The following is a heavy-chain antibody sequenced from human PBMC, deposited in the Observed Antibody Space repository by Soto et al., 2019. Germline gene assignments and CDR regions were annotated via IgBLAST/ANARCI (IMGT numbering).Heavy chain of an antibody. CDR3: ARDVGIGGTFDY. V-gene: IGHV4-31*03. J-gene: IGHJ4*02. CDR1: GGSISSGGYY. Sequence: QVQLQESGPGLVKPSQTLSLTCTVSGGSISSGGYYWSWIRQHPGKGLEWIGYIYYSGSTYYNPSLKSRVTISVEKSKNQFSLKLSSVTAADTAVYYCARDVGIGGTFDYWGQGTLVTVSS. CDR2: IYYSGST. D-gene: IGHD1-26*01.